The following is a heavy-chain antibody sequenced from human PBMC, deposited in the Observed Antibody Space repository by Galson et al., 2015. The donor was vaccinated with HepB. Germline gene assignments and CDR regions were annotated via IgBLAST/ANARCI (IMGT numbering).Heavy chain of an antibody. J-gene: IGHJ4*02. D-gene: IGHD4-11*01. CDR2: ISYDGSNK. CDR3: AKDYSNYEFYFDY. CDR1: GFTFSSYG. Sequence: SLRLSCAASGFTFSSYGMHWVRQAPGKGLEWVAVISYDGSNKYYADSVKGRFTISRDNSKNTLYLQMNSLRAEDTAVYYCAKDYSNYEFYFDYWGQGTLVTVSS. V-gene: IGHV3-30*18.